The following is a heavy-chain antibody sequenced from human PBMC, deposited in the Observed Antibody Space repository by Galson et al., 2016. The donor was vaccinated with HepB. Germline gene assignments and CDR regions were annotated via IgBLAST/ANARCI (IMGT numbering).Heavy chain of an antibody. J-gene: IGHJ4*02. CDR1: GFTFSSYD. Sequence: SLRLSCAASGFTFSSYDMTWVRQAPGKGLEWVSTIRFSGDITYYADSVRGRFSISRDNSKNTLYLQMNSLGVEDTAMYYCARDLHWLLYWGQGALVTVSS. CDR3: ARDLHWLLY. D-gene: IGHD1-1*01. V-gene: IGHV3-23*01. CDR2: IRFSGDIT.